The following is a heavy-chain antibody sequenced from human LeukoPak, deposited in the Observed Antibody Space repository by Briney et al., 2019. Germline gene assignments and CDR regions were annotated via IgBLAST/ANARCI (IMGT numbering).Heavy chain of an antibody. V-gene: IGHV3-23*01. Sequence: GGSLRLSCAASGFTFSSYAMSWVRQAPGKGLEWVSAISGSGGSTYYADSVKGRFTISRDNSKNTLYLQMNSLRAEDTAVYCCATLGGEPKLVGWFDPWGQGTLVTVSS. CDR3: ATLGGEPKLVGWFDP. CDR1: GFTFSSYA. J-gene: IGHJ5*02. CDR2: ISGSGGST. D-gene: IGHD3-16*01.